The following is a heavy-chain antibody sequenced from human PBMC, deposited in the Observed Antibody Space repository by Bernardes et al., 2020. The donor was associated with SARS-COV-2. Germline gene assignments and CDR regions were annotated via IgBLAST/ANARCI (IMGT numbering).Heavy chain of an antibody. V-gene: IGHV1-18*04. D-gene: IGHD1-1*01. CDR3: AKDRGSVKTGFDY. CDR1: GYTFTMYT. Sequence: ASVKVSCKTSGYTFTMYTITWVRQAPGQGLEWMGWISTYNGDTKIAQKFQYRVSMTTDTSTNTAYLELRSLRADDTAVYYCAKDRGSVKTGFDYWGQGTQVTAS. CDR2: ISTYNGDT. J-gene: IGHJ4*02.